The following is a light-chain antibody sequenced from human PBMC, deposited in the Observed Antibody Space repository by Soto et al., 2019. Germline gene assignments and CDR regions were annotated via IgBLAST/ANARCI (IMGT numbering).Light chain of an antibody. CDR2: GAS. J-gene: IGKJ1*01. CDR3: QQYSMAPLT. CDR1: LTISDNY. Sequence: EIVLTLSPGTLSLPPGERSTLGCRASLTISDNYLAWYQQKAGQAPRLVIFGASSRATGIPDRFSGSGSGTDFTLTISRLEPEDFAVYYCQQYSMAPLTFGQGTKVDI. V-gene: IGKV3-20*01.